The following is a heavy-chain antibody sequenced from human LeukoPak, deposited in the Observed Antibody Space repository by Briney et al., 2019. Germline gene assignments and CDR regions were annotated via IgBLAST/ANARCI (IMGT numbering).Heavy chain of an antibody. CDR2: INPNSGGT. V-gene: IGHV1-2*02. Sequence: ASVKVSCKASGYTFTGYYMHWVRQAPGQGLEWMGWINPNSGGTDYAQKFQGRVTMTRDTSISTAYMELSRLRSDDTAVYYCARAPPYSSGWYDYWGQGTLVTVSS. CDR3: ARAPPYSSGWYDY. J-gene: IGHJ4*02. D-gene: IGHD6-19*01. CDR1: GYTFTGYY.